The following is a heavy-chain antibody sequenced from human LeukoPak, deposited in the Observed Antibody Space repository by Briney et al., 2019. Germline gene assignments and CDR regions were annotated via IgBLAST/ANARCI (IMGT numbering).Heavy chain of an antibody. J-gene: IGHJ6*04. V-gene: IGHV3-9*01. CDR2: ISWNSGSI. D-gene: IGHD1-1*01. CDR1: GFTLDDYA. Sequence: GRSLRLSCAASGFTLDDYAMHCVRQAPRKGLEWVSGISWNSGSIGYADSVKGRFTISRDNAKNSLYLQMNSLRADDTGLYYCANGMAERPQYGMDGWGEGTKVTVCS. CDR3: ANGMAERPQYGMDG.